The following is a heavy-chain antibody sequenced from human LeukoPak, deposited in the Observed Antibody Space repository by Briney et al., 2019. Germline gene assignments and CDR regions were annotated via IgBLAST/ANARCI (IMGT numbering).Heavy chain of an antibody. CDR2: ISGSGDST. CDR1: GFTFSSYA. V-gene: IGHV3-23*01. D-gene: IGHD2-15*01. CDR3: AKQLGYCSDGSCYFPY. Sequence: PGGSLRLSCAASGFTFSSYAMSWVRQAPGKGLEWVSGISGSGDSTHYADSVQGRFTISRDNSKSTLCLQMNSLRAEDTAVYYCAKQLGYCSDGSCYFPYWGQGTLVTVSS. J-gene: IGHJ4*02.